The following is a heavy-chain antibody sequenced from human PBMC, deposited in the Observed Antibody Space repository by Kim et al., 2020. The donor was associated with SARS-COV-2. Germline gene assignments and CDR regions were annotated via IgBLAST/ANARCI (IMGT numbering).Heavy chain of an antibody. CDR2: IYYSGST. D-gene: IGHD6-13*01. V-gene: IGHV4-61*01. CDR1: GGSVSSGSYY. J-gene: IGHJ3*02. Sequence: SETLSLTCTVSGGSVSSGSYYWSWIRQPPGKGLEWIGYIYYSGSTNYNPSLKSRVTISVDTSKNQFSLKLSSVTAADTAVYYCARDFGQQLAGDAFDIWGQGAMVTVSS. CDR3: ARDFGQQLAGDAFDI.